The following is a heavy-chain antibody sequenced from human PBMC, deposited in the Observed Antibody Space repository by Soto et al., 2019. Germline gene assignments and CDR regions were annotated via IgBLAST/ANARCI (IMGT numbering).Heavy chain of an antibody. V-gene: IGHV4-39*01. CDR1: GGSISSSSYY. CDR2: IYYSGST. CDR3: ARVLVVVAATAPNWFDP. J-gene: IGHJ5*02. D-gene: IGHD2-15*01. Sequence: SETLSLTCTVSGGSISSSSYYWGWIRQPPGKGLEWIGSIYYSGSTYYNPSLKSRVTISVDTSKNQFSLKLSSVTAADTAVYYCARVLVVVAATAPNWFDPWGQGTLVTVSS.